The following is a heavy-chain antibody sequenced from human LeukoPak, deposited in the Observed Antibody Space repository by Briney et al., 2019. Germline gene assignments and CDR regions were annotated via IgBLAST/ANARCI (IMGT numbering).Heavy chain of an antibody. Sequence: SETLSLTCAVSGGSISSGGYSWSWIRQPPGKGLEWIGYIYYSGSTYYNPSLKSRVTISVDTSKNQFSLKLSSVTAADTAVYYCARRRDYYDSSGYSGDFDYWGQGTLVTVSS. CDR2: IYYSGST. D-gene: IGHD3-22*01. CDR1: GGSISSGGYS. J-gene: IGHJ4*02. V-gene: IGHV4-30-2*03. CDR3: ARRRDYYDSSGYSGDFDY.